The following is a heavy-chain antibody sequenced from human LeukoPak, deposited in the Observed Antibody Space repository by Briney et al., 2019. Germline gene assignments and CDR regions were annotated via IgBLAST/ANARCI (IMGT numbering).Heavy chain of an antibody. D-gene: IGHD3-3*01. V-gene: IGHV3-48*04. CDR3: ARGEYYDFWSGYYHFDY. J-gene: IGHJ4*02. Sequence: GGSLRLSCAASGFTFSSYSMYWVRQAPGKGLEWVSYISSSSSTIYYADSVKGRFTISRDNAKNSLYLQMNSLRAEDTAVYYCARGEYYDFWSGYYHFDYWGQGTLVTVSS. CDR1: GFTFSSYS. CDR2: ISSSSSTI.